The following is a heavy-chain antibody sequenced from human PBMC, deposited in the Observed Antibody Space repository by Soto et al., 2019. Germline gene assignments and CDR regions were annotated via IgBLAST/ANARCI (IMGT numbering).Heavy chain of an antibody. V-gene: IGHV4-59*01. CDR1: GGSISSYY. J-gene: IGHJ4*02. Sequence: PSETLSLTCTVSGGSISSYYWSWIRQPPGKGLEWIGYIYFRGTTNYNPSLKSRVTMSADTSKNQFSLKLNSVTAADTAVYYCARMNYYDTSASAFDSWGQGKMVTVSS. CDR3: ARMNYYDTSASAFDS. D-gene: IGHD3-22*01. CDR2: IYFRGTT.